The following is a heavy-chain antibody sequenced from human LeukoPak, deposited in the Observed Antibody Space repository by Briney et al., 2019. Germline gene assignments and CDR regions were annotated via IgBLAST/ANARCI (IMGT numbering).Heavy chain of an antibody. J-gene: IGHJ3*02. CDR2: INPNSGGT. Sequence: ASVKVSCKVSGYTLSELYMHWVRQAPGQGLEWMGWINPNSGGTNYAQKFQGRVTMTRDTSISTAYMELGRLRSDDTAVYYCARPPIQVGATDDDAFDIWGQGTMVTVSS. V-gene: IGHV1-2*02. CDR1: GYTLSELY. D-gene: IGHD1-26*01. CDR3: ARPPIQVGATDDDAFDI.